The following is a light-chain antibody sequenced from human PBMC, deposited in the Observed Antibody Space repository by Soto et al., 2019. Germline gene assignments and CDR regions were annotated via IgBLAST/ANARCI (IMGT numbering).Light chain of an antibody. Sequence: EIVRSQSPSTLSVSPGERATRSCRASQSVSSNLAWYQQKPGQAPRLLIYGASTRATGIPARFSGSGSGTEFTLTISSLQSEDFAVYYCQQYNNWPRTFGQGTKVDNK. CDR1: QSVSSN. J-gene: IGKJ1*01. CDR2: GAS. V-gene: IGKV3-15*01. CDR3: QQYNNWPRT.